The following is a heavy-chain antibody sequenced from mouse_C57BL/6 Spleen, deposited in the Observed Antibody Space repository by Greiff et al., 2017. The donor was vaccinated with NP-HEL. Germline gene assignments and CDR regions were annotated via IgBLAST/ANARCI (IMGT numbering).Heavy chain of an antibody. J-gene: IGHJ3*01. Sequence: QVQLQQSGPELVKPGASVKISCKASGYAFSSSWMNWVKQRPGKGLEWIGRIYPGDGDTNYNGKFKGKATLTADKSSSTAYMQLSSLTSEDSAVYFCARWEGNYGLGYWGKGTLVTVSA. V-gene: IGHV1-82*01. CDR2: IYPGDGDT. CDR3: ARWEGNYGLGY. CDR1: GYAFSSSW. D-gene: IGHD2-1*01.